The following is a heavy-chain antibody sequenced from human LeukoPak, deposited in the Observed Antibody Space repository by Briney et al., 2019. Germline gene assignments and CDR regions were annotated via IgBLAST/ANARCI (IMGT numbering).Heavy chain of an antibody. CDR1: GGSISSYY. J-gene: IGHJ6*02. CDR2: IYYSGST. Sequence: SETLSLTCTVSGGSISSYYWSRIRQPPGKGLEWIGYIYYSGSTNYNPSLKSRVTISVGKSKNQFSLKLSSVTAADTAVYYCARDFSGSYSYYYYGMDVWGQGTTVTVSS. V-gene: IGHV4-59*12. CDR3: ARDFSGSYSYYYYGMDV. D-gene: IGHD3-10*01.